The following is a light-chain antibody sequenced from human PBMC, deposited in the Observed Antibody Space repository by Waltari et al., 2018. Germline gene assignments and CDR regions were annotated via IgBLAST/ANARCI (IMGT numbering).Light chain of an antibody. Sequence: SPLHSCGRTYLYWFLQMPCQPRQLLIYEVSKRVSGVPERFSGGGSGADFALRISRVEDGDVGVYYCMQSLQLSLWTFGQGTKVEI. CDR2: EVS. J-gene: IGKJ1*01. V-gene: IGKV2D-29*01. CDR1: SPLHSCGRTY. CDR3: MQSLQLSLWT.